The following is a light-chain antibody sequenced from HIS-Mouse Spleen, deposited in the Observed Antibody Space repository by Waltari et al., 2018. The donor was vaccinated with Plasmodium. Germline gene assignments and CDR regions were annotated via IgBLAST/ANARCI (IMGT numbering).Light chain of an antibody. CDR3: YSTDSSGNHRV. Sequence: SYSLTQPPLVAVSPAQTARLTLSGDPMAQKKSYWYQQKSGQAPVLVIYEDSKRPSGIPESFSGSSSGRRAALTISGAQVEDEADYYCYSTDSSGNHRVFGGGTKLTVL. CDR2: EDS. J-gene: IGLJ3*02. CDR1: PMAQKK. V-gene: IGLV3-10*01.